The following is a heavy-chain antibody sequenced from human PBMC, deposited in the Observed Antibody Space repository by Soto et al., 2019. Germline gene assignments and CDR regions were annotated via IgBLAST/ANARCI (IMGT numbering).Heavy chain of an antibody. CDR3: AKDKDGTTSFDD. V-gene: IGHV3-23*01. CDR2: ISDRGDTT. Sequence: EVQLLESGGGLVQPGGSLRLSCAASGFTISTYAMSWVRQAPGKGLEWVSAISDRGDTTHYTDSVKGRFTISRDTSKNTLYLQMNTLRAEDTAVYFCAKDKDGTTSFDDWGQGTLVTVSS. J-gene: IGHJ4*02. D-gene: IGHD1-1*01. CDR1: GFTISTYA.